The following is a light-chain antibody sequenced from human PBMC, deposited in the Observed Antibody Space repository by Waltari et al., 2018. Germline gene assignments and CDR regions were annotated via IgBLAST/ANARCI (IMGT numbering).Light chain of an antibody. V-gene: IGKV3-20*01. CDR1: QTINNNF. Sequence: IVLTQSPDTLSLSPGQRATLSCRASQTINNNFLVWYQQKPGQAPSLLIHGASSRATGFPDRFSGSGSGTDFTLTISRLEPEDVAVYYCQQYDGSILTFGGGNKVEI. CDR3: QQYDGSILT. CDR2: GAS. J-gene: IGKJ4*01.